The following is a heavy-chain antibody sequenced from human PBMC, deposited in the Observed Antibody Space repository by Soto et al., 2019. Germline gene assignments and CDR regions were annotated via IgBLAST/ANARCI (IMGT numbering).Heavy chain of an antibody. CDR3: ARATPAGSADF. D-gene: IGHD2-2*01. V-gene: IGHV4-31*03. CDR2: IPYSGSS. Sequence: QVQLQESGPGLVKPSQTLSLTCTVSGGSNIRDGYYWSWIRQHPGKGLEWIAYIPYSGSSYSNPSLKSRVTLSADTSKNKFSLRLTSVTAADPAVYFCARATPAGSADFWGQGTLVTVSS. CDR1: GGSNIRDGYY. J-gene: IGHJ4*02.